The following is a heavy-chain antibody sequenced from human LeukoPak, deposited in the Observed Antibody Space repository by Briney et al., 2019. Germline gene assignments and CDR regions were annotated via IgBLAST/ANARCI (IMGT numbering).Heavy chain of an antibody. CDR1: GFTFRRYW. CDR2: IKQDGSEK. D-gene: IGHD3-10*01. CDR3: VGLGENY. V-gene: IGHV3-7*02. Sequence: PGGSLRLSCAASGFTFRRYWMSWTRQASAKGLEWVANIKQDGSEKYYVDSVKGRFTISRDNAKNSLYLQMNSLRAEDTAVYYCVGLGENYWGQGTLVTVSS. J-gene: IGHJ4*02.